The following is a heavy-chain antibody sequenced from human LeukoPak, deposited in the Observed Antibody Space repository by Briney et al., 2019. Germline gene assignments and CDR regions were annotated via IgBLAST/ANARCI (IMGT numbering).Heavy chain of an antibody. D-gene: IGHD2-2*01. Sequence: GGSLRLSCAASGFTFSSYAMSWVRQAPGKGLEWVAFIRYDGSNKYYADSVKGRFTISRDNSKNTLYLQMNSLRAEDTAVYYCAKEDIVVVPAARALDYWGQGTLVTVSS. CDR1: GFTFSSYA. J-gene: IGHJ4*02. CDR3: AKEDIVVVPAARALDY. V-gene: IGHV3-30*02. CDR2: IRYDGSNK.